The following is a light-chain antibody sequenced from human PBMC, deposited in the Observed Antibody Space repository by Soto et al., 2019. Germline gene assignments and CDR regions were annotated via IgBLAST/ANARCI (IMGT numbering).Light chain of an antibody. CDR1: QSVSSSY. V-gene: IGKV3-20*01. CDR3: QQYGSSPWT. J-gene: IGKJ1*01. CDR2: GAS. Sequence: EIVLTQSPGTLSLSPGEGATLSCRASQSVSSSYLAWYQQKPGQAPRLLIYGASSRATGIPDRFSGSGSGTDFTLTISILEPEDFAVYYCQQYGSSPWTFGQGTKVEIK.